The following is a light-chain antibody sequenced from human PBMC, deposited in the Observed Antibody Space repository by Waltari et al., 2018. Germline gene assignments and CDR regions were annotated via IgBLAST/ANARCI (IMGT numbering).Light chain of an antibody. CDR1: SVGSNS. CDR2: DDS. J-gene: IGLJ2*01. CDR3: QVWDSISNHVV. Sequence: SYVLTQPPSVSVAPGQTATITCGGKSVGSNSVHWYQQKPGQAPVLVVYDDSDRPSGVPDRFSGSNSGNTATLTISRVEAGDEADYYCQVWDSISNHVVVGGGTRLTVL. V-gene: IGLV3-21*02.